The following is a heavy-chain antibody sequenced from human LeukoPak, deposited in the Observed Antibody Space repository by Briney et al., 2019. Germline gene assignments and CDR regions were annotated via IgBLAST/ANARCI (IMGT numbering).Heavy chain of an antibody. D-gene: IGHD3-22*01. J-gene: IGHJ4*02. Sequence: GGSLRLSCAASGFTFSSYEMNWVRQAPGKGLEWVSYISSSGSTIYYADSVKGGFTISRDNAKNSLYLQMNSLRAEDTAVYYCARCYYDSSGYPDFDYWGQGTLVTVSS. V-gene: IGHV3-48*03. CDR3: ARCYYDSSGYPDFDY. CDR2: ISSSGSTI. CDR1: GFTFSSYE.